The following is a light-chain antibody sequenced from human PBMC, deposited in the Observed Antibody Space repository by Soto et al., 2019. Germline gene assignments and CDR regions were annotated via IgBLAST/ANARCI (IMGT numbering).Light chain of an antibody. CDR3: QQYVRSPYT. V-gene: IGKV3-20*01. CDR2: GAS. Sequence: EIVLTQSPGTLSLPPGEGVTLSFRASQGVSSSYFAWYQQKPGQAPRLLIYGASSRAPGIPDRFSGSGSGTDFTLTIRRLEPEDSAVYYCQQYVRSPYTFGQGTKLEIK. J-gene: IGKJ2*01. CDR1: QGVSSSY.